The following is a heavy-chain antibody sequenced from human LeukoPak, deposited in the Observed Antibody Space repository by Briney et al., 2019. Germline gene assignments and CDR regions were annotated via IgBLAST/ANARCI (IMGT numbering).Heavy chain of an antibody. CDR3: AKDLVVGALDY. CDR2: ISGSGGST. Sequence: GGSLRLSCAASGFTVSNNYMRWVRQAPGKGLEWVSSISGSGGSTYYADSVKGRFTISRDNSRNMLFLQMNSLRADDTAVYYCAKDLVVGALDYWGQGTLVTVSS. J-gene: IGHJ4*02. V-gene: IGHV3-23*01. D-gene: IGHD1-26*01. CDR1: GFTVSNNY.